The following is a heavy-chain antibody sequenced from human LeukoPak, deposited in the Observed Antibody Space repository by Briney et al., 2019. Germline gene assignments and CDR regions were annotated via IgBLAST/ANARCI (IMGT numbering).Heavy chain of an antibody. CDR2: INHSGST. D-gene: IGHD1-14*01. J-gene: IGHJ6*02. CDR3: ARGTTYGMDV. V-gene: IGHV4-34*01. Sequence: NPGGSLRLSCAASGFTFSSYAMSWIRQPPGKGLEWIGEINHSGSTNYNPSLKSRVTISVDTSKNQFSLKLSSVTAADTAVYYCARGTTYGMDVWGQGTTVTVSS. CDR1: GFTFSSYA.